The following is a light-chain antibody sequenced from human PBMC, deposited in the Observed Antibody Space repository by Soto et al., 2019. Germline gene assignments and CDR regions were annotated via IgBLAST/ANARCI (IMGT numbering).Light chain of an antibody. CDR3: QQYGGSPYT. CDR1: QSVRSNY. J-gene: IGKJ2*01. Sequence: EIVLTQSPGTLSLSPGERATLSCRASQSVRSNYLAWYQQKPGQAPRLLIYGASSRATGIPERFSGTGSGKDFTLTISRLEQEDFAGYYCQQYGGSPYTFGQGTKLEIK. CDR2: GAS. V-gene: IGKV3-20*01.